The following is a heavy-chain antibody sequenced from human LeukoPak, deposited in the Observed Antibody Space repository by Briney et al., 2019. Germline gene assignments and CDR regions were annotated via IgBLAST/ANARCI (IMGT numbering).Heavy chain of an antibody. J-gene: IGHJ3*02. CDR1: GFTFDDYG. CDR3: ARDHDTLLVVDRGFEI. D-gene: IGHD3-22*01. CDR2: INWNGATT. V-gene: IGHV3-20*04. Sequence: GGSLRLSCAASGFTFDDYGMSWVRQAPGKGLEWVSGINWNGATTTYADSVKGRFTISRDNAKNSLYLQMNSLRAEGTALYYCARDHDTLLVVDRGFEIWGQGTTVTVSS.